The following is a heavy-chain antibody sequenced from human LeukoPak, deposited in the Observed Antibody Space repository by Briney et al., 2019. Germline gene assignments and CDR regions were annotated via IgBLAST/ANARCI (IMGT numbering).Heavy chain of an antibody. J-gene: IGHJ5*02. CDR3: ARGGGSRWNWFDP. V-gene: IGHV4-39*07. Sequence: PSETLSLTCTVSGGSISSSSYYWGWVCQPPGKGLEWIGSIYYSGSTYYNPSLKSRVTISVDTSKNQFSLKLSSVTAADTAVYYCARGGGSRWNWFDPWGQGTLVTVSS. D-gene: IGHD1-26*01. CDR2: IYYSGST. CDR1: GGSISSSSYY.